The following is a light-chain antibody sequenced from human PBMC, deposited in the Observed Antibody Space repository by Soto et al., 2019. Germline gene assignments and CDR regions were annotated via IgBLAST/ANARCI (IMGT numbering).Light chain of an antibody. V-gene: IGLV1-40*01. CDR3: QTYDSSLSGLYV. CDR1: SANIGAGSD. Sequence: QSALAQPPSISGAPGQRVPISGTGRSANIGAGSDVHSYHQLPGTAPKLLIYGNTNRPSGVPDRFSGSKSGTSASLAIAGLQTEDEGDYYCQTYDSSLSGLYVFGTGTKVTVL. J-gene: IGLJ1*01. CDR2: GNT.